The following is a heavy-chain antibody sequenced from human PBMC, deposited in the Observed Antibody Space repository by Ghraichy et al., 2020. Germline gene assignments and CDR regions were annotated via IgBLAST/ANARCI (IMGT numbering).Heavy chain of an antibody. CDR1: GGSFSDYY. J-gene: IGHJ4*02. V-gene: IGHV4-34*01. D-gene: IGHD3-22*01. CDR2: INDSGRS. Sequence: ETLSLTCAVSGGSFSDYYWTWIRQPPGKGLEWIGEINDSGRSKYKSSLKSRVTISIDTSKNQFSLRLTSVTAADTAVYYCAREIPSYYYDTSGSIREEFDSWGQGTLVTVSS. CDR3: AREIPSYYYDTSGSIREEFDS.